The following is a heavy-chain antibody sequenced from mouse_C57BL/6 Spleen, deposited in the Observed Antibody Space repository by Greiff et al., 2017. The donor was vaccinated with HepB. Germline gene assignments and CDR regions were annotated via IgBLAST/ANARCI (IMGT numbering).Heavy chain of an antibody. J-gene: IGHJ4*01. CDR1: GYTFTSYW. D-gene: IGHD3-2*02. V-gene: IGHV1-64*01. CDR3: ARGSGYYAMDY. Sequence: VKLKQPGAELVKPGASVKLSCKASGYTFTSYWMHWVKQRPGQGLEWIGMIHPNSGSTNYNEKFKSKATLTVDKSSSTAYMQLSSLTSEDSAVYYCARGSGYYAMDYWGQGTSVTVSS. CDR2: IHPNSGST.